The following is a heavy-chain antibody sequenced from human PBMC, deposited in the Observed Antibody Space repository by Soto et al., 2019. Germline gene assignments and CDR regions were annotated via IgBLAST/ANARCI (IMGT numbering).Heavy chain of an antibody. D-gene: IGHD3-9*01. J-gene: IGHJ4*02. CDR1: GGSFSGYY. CDR2: INHSGST. V-gene: IGHV4-34*01. CDR3: ARGSKYYDILTGYFR. Sequence: PSETLSLTCAVYGGSFSGYYWSWIRQPPGKGLEWIGEINHSGSTNYNPSLKSRVTISVDTSKNQFSLKLSYVTAADTAVYYCARGSKYYDILTGYFRWGEGTMVTVYS.